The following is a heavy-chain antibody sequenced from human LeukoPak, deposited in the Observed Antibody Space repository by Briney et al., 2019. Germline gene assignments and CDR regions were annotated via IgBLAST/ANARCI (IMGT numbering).Heavy chain of an antibody. V-gene: IGHV3-23*01. CDR3: AKLRDYYGSGSPVDY. CDR1: GFTFSSYA. J-gene: IGHJ4*02. D-gene: IGHD3-10*01. Sequence: PGGSLRLSCAASGFTFSSYAMSWVRQAPGKGLEWVSSISSSSSYIYYADSVKGRFTISRDNSKNTLYLQMNSLRAEDTAVYYCAKLRDYYGSGSPVDYWGQGTLVTVSS. CDR2: ISSSSSYI.